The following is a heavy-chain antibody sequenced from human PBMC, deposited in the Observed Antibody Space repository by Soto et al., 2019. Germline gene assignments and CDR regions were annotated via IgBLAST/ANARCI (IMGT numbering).Heavy chain of an antibody. Sequence: SVSNAWMTWVRGAPGKGLAWVGRIKSKTDGGTTDYAAPVKGRVTISRDDSKNTLYLQMNSLKTEDTAVYYCTTSTIFGYWGQGTLVTVSS. J-gene: IGHJ4*02. CDR1: SVSNAW. CDR3: TTSTIFGY. D-gene: IGHD3-3*01. V-gene: IGHV3-15*07. CDR2: IKSKTDGGTT.